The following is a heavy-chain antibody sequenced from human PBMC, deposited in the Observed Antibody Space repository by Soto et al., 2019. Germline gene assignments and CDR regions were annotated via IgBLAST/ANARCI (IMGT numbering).Heavy chain of an antibody. J-gene: IGHJ6*02. D-gene: IGHD4-17*01. CDR1: GFAFNIYA. CDR2: ISGSGSST. V-gene: IGHV3-23*01. Sequence: EVQLLESGGGLVQRGGSLRLSCAASGFAFNIYAMSWVRQAPGKGLEWVASISGSGSSTYSADSVKGRFTISRENSKIMVYLQMNNLRAEDTATYYCAKCDGDYRYYYYGMDVWGQGTTVTVSS. CDR3: AKCDGDYRYYYYGMDV.